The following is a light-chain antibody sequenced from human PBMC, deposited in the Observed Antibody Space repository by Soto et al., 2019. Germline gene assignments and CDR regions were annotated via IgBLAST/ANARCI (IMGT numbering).Light chain of an antibody. CDR1: SSDIGGYNY. CDR2: GVS. J-gene: IGLJ2*01. Sequence: QSALTQPASVSGSPGQSITISCTGTSSDIGGYNYVSWYQQYPGKAPKLMIFGVSDRPSGVSNRFSSSKSGTTASLTISGLQAEDEADYYCSSYKTSSTVVVFGGGTKLTVL. V-gene: IGLV2-14*01. CDR3: SSYKTSSTVVV.